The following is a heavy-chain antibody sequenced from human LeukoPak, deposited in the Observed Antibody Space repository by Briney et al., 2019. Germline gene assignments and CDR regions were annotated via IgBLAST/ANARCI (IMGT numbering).Heavy chain of an antibody. CDR2: IRYDGSNK. Sequence: TGGSLRLSCAASGFTFSSYAMSWVRQAPGKGLEWVAFIRYDGSNKYYADSVKGRFTISRDNSKNTLYLQMNSLRAEDTAVYYCARDPVFWSGPPYYFDYWGQGTLVTVSS. D-gene: IGHD3-3*01. J-gene: IGHJ4*02. V-gene: IGHV3-30*02. CDR1: GFTFSSYA. CDR3: ARDPVFWSGPPYYFDY.